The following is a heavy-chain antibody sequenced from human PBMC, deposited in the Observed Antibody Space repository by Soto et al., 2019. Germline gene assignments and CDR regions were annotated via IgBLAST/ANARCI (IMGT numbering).Heavy chain of an antibody. CDR2: INHSGST. D-gene: IGHD3-22*01. CDR3: ARGGVDYYDSSGYYFSPYYFDY. Sequence: SETLSLTCAVYGGSFSGYYWSWIRQPPGKGLEWIGEINHSGSTNYNPSLKSRVTISVDTSKNQFSLKLSSVTAADTAVYYCARGGVDYYDSSGYYFSPYYFDYWGQGTLVTVSS. CDR1: GGSFSGYY. V-gene: IGHV4-34*01. J-gene: IGHJ4*02.